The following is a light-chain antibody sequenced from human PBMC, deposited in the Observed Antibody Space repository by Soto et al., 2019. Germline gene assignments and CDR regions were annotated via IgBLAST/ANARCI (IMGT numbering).Light chain of an antibody. CDR3: SSYTSSTSLDV. V-gene: IGLV2-14*01. CDR2: EVS. J-gene: IGLJ1*01. CDR1: SSDVGGYNY. Sequence: QSVLTQPASVSGSPGQSITISCTGTSSDVGGYNYVSWYQQHPGKAPKLMIYEVSNRPSGVSIRFSGSKSGNTASLNISGVQAEDEADYYCSSYTSSTSLDVFGTGTKVTV.